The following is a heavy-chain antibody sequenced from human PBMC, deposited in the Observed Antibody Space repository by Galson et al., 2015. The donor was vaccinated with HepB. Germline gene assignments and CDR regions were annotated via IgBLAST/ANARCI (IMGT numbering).Heavy chain of an antibody. CDR1: GGSVSSGSYY. Sequence: SETLSLTCTVSGGSVSSGSYYWSWIRQPPGKGLEWIGYIYYSGSTNYNPSLKSRVTISVDTSKNQFSLKLSSVTAADTAVYYCAREYSEDAFDIWGQGTMVTVSS. V-gene: IGHV4-61*01. CDR2: IYYSGST. D-gene: IGHD1-26*01. J-gene: IGHJ3*02. CDR3: AREYSEDAFDI.